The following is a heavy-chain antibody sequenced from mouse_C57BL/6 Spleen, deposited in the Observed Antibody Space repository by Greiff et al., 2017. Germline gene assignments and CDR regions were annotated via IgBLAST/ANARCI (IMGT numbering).Heavy chain of an antibody. J-gene: IGHJ4*01. Sequence: DVMLVESGGGLVQPGGSMKLSCVASGFTFSNYWMNWVRQSPEKGLEWVAQIRLKSDNYATHYAESVKGRFTISRDDSKSSVYLQMNNLRAEDTGIYYCVWLLYAMDYWGQGTSVTVSS. CDR1: GFTFSNYW. CDR2: IRLKSDNYAT. D-gene: IGHD2-3*01. V-gene: IGHV6-3*01. CDR3: VWLLYAMDY.